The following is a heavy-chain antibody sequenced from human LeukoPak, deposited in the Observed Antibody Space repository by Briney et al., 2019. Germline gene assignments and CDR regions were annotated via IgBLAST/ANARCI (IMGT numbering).Heavy chain of an antibody. V-gene: IGHV3-7*01. CDR1: GFTFSSYW. Sequence: GGSPRLSCAASGFTFSSYWMSWVRQAPGKGPEWVANIKQDGSEKYYVDSVKDRFTISRDNAKNSLYLQMNSLRAEDTAVYYCARAGPTYFDYWGQGTLVTVSS. CDR3: ARAGPTYFDY. CDR2: IKQDGSEK. J-gene: IGHJ4*02.